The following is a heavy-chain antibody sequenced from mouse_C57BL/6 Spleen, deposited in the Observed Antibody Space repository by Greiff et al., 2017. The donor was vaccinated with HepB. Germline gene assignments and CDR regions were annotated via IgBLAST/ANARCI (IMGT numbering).Heavy chain of an antibody. CDR1: GFNIKDYY. CDR2: IDPEDGET. CDR3: ARGAYPPWFAY. Sequence: VQLQQSGAELVKPGASVKLSCTASGFNIKDYYMHWVKQRTEQGLEWIGRIDPEDGETKYDPKFQGKATITADTSSNTAYLQLSSLTSEDTAVYYCARGAYPPWFAYWGQGTLVTVSA. D-gene: IGHD3-1*01. J-gene: IGHJ3*01. V-gene: IGHV14-2*01.